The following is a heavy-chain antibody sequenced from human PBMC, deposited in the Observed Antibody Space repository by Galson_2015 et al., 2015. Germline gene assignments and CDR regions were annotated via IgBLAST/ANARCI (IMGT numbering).Heavy chain of an antibody. V-gene: IGHV1-18*01. J-gene: IGHJ5*02. CDR2: ISAYNGNT. CDR3: ARDRYYYDSSGYYYTNWFDP. Sequence: SVKVSCKASGYTFTSYGISWVRQAPGQGLEWMGWISAYNGNTNYAQKLQGRVTMTTDTSTSTAYMELRSLRSDDTAVYYCARDRYYYDSSGYYYTNWFDPWGQGTLVTVSS. D-gene: IGHD3-22*01. CDR1: GYTFTSYG.